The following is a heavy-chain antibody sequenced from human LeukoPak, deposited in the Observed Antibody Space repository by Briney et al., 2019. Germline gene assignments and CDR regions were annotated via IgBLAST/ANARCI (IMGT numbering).Heavy chain of an antibody. CDR3: ARRFGYYGSGSHYNFDY. D-gene: IGHD3-10*01. Sequence: GGSLRLSCTASGFSITSYWMSWVRQAPGKGLEWVANIKQDGSEKYYVDSVKGQFTISRDNAKNSRYLQMNSLRADDTAVYYCARRFGYYGSGSHYNFDYWGQGTLVTVSS. CDR1: GFSITSYW. J-gene: IGHJ4*02. CDR2: IKQDGSEK. V-gene: IGHV3-7*01.